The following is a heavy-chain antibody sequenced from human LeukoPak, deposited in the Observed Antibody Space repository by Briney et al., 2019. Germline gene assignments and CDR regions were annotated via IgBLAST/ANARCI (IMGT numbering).Heavy chain of an antibody. V-gene: IGHV5-51*01. Sequence: GESLKISCKGSGYTFTDYWIVWVRQMPGKGLEWMGIIYPGDSDTTYSPSFQGQVTISADKSINTAYLQWSSLKASDTAIYYCARHAHYYASAYWGQGTLVTVSP. D-gene: IGHD3-10*01. CDR3: ARHAHYYASAY. CDR2: IYPGDSDT. CDR1: GYTFTDYW. J-gene: IGHJ4*02.